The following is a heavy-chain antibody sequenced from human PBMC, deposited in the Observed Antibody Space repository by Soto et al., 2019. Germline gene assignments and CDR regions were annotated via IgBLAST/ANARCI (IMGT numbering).Heavy chain of an antibody. CDR2: IIPIFGTA. CDR3: ACRETIYCSGGSCYAIDAFDI. D-gene: IGHD2-15*01. Sequence: QVQMVQSGAEVKKPGYSVKVSCKASGGTFSSYAISWVRQAPGQGLEWMGGIIPIFGTANYAQKFQGRVTITAEESTSTAYMVLSSLRSEDTAVYYCACRETIYCSGGSCYAIDAFDIWGQGTMVTVSS. CDR1: GGTFSSYA. J-gene: IGHJ3*02. V-gene: IGHV1-69*01.